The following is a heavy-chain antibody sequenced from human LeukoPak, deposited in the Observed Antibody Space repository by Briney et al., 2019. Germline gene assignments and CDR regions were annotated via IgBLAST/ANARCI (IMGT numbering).Heavy chain of an antibody. Sequence: GGSLRLSCAASGFTFSTYWMSWVRQAPGKGLEWVASIKQDGSDKYYADSVKGRFTISRDNSKNTLYLQMNSLRAEDTAVYYCAKDRRESSGYYYGPEGYYFDYWGQGTLVTVSS. CDR3: AKDRRESSGYYYGPEGYYFDY. V-gene: IGHV3-7*01. J-gene: IGHJ4*02. CDR2: IKQDGSDK. D-gene: IGHD3-22*01. CDR1: GFTFSTYW.